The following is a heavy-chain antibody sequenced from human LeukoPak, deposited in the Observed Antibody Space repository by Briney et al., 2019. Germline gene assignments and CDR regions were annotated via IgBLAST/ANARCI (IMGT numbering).Heavy chain of an antibody. Sequence: PSQTLSLTCTVSGGSISSGGYYWSWIRQPPGKGLEWIGYIYHSGSTYYNPSLKSRVTISVDRSKNQFSLKLSSVTAADTAVYYCARDRAGIVGATTGFDYWGQGTLVTVSS. V-gene: IGHV4-30-2*01. CDR1: GGSISSGGYY. CDR3: ARDRAGIVGATTGFDY. CDR2: IYHSGST. D-gene: IGHD1-26*01. J-gene: IGHJ4*02.